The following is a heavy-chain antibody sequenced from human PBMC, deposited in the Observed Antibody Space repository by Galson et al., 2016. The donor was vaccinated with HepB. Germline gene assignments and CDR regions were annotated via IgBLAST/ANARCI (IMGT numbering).Heavy chain of an antibody. V-gene: IGHV4-34*01. D-gene: IGHD6-19*01. J-gene: IGHJ4*02. CDR1: GGSFSSYY. CDR3: ANADLYSSGGFEY. CDR2: INHSGST. Sequence: SETLSLTCAVYGGSFSSYYWSWIRQPPGKGLEWIGEINHSGSTNYNPSLKSRVTISIDKSKNQFSLKVSSVTAADTAVYFCANADLYSSGGFEYWGTGTLVTVSS.